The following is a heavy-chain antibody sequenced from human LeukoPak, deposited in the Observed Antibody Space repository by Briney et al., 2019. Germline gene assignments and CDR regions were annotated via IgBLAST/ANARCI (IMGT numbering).Heavy chain of an antibody. CDR1: GGSISTYH. CDR2: IHTSGGT. Sequence: SSETLSLTCTVSGGSISTYHWSWIRQPAGKGLEWISQIHTSGGTNYNPPLKSRVTMSIDTPENQLSLTIRSVTAADTAVYYCARRDISSGWSFDYGGQGILVTVSS. CDR3: ARRDISSGWSFDY. D-gene: IGHD6-19*01. V-gene: IGHV4-4*07. J-gene: IGHJ4*02.